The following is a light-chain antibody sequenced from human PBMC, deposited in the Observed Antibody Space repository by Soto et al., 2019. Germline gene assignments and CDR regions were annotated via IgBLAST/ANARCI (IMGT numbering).Light chain of an antibody. J-gene: IGKJ1*01. CDR3: QDRGNWPWT. CDR1: QSVSTY. Sequence: EIVLTQSPATLSLSPGERATLSCGASQSVSTYLAWYQQKPGQPPRLLIYDASNRATGIPARFSGSGSGTDFTLTISSLEPEDFAVYYCQDRGNWPWTFGQGTKVEIK. CDR2: DAS. V-gene: IGKV3-11*01.